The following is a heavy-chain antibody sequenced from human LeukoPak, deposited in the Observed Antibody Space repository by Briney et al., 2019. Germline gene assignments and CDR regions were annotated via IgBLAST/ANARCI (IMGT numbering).Heavy chain of an antibody. CDR2: IHHSGST. Sequence: SETLSLTCTVSGGSISSYYWGWIRQPPGKGLEWIGSIHHSGSTYYNPSLKSRPTRSVDTSKNQFSLKLSSVTAADTAVYYCARTTQGDFDYWGQGTLVTVSS. CDR1: GGSISSYY. CDR3: ARTTQGDFDY. D-gene: IGHD4-17*01. V-gene: IGHV4-38-2*02. J-gene: IGHJ4*02.